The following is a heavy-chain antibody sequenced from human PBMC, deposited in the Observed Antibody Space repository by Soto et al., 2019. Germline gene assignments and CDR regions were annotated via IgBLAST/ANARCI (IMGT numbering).Heavy chain of an antibody. CDR3: ARDVGLLRLSRTTSCYLAA. V-gene: IGHV1-18*01. CDR2: ISGYNGDI. CDR1: GYTFTTYG. D-gene: IGHD3-10*01. Sequence: QAQMVQSGAEVKKPGASVKVSCRTSGYTFTTYGVSWVRQAPGQGLEWMGWISGYNGDITYAARLQGRLTMTTDTSTSTAYTELRSLRPEDTAVYYCARDVGLLRLSRTTSCYLAAWGQGTLVTVSS. J-gene: IGHJ5*02.